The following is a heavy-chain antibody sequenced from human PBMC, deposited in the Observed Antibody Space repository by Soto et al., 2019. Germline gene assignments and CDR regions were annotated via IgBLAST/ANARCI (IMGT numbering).Heavy chain of an antibody. CDR1: RFSLSTSGVN. CDR3: AHRRNSGSDFDY. J-gene: IGHJ4*02. Sequence: QITLEESGPTLVKPTQTLTLTCTFSRFSLSTSGVNVGWIRQPPGKALEWLALIYWDDDKRYSPSLKSRLTITKDTSKNQVVLTMTNMDPVDTATYYCAHRRNSGSDFDYWGQGTLVTVSS. V-gene: IGHV2-5*02. CDR2: IYWDDDK. D-gene: IGHD3-10*01.